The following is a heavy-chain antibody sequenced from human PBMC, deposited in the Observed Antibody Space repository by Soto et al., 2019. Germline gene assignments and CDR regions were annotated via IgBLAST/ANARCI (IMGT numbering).Heavy chain of an antibody. V-gene: IGHV3-9*01. CDR1: GFTFDDYA. CDR2: ISWNSGSI. CDR3: SKGTREQSLVGGLGGMDV. D-gene: IGHD6-19*01. J-gene: IGHJ6*02. Sequence: EVQLVESGGGLVQPGRSLRLSCAASGFTFDDYAMHWVRQAPGKGLEWVSGISWNSGSIGYADSVKGRFTISRDNAKNSLYLQMNSLRAEDTALYYCSKGTREQSLVGGLGGMDVWGQGTTVTVSS.